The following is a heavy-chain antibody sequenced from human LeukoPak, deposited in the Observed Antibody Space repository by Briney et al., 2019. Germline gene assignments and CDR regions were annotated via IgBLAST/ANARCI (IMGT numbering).Heavy chain of an antibody. Sequence: PGGSLRLSCAASGFTFSSYEMNWVRQAPGKGLEWVSVIYSGGSTYYADSVKGRFTISRDNSKNTLYLQMASLRAEDMAVYYCARRFASSEFFSDYWGQGALVTVTS. J-gene: IGHJ4*02. D-gene: IGHD3-22*01. CDR3: ARRFASSEFFSDY. CDR1: GFTFSSYE. V-gene: IGHV3-66*01. CDR2: IYSGGST.